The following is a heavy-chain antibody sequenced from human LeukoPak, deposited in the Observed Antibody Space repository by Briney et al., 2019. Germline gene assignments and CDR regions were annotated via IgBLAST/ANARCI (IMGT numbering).Heavy chain of an antibody. V-gene: IGHV3-30*02. Sequence: GGSLRLSCVVSGFTLSNYGIHWVRQAPGKGLEWVTFMQFDGSVEFYADSVKGRFTMSRDNSKNTAFLRMSGLRTEDTAVYYCARDSSVVVPAAIGYWGQGTLVTVSS. CDR3: ARDSSVVVPAAIGY. J-gene: IGHJ4*02. CDR2: MQFDGSVE. CDR1: GFTLSNYG. D-gene: IGHD2-2*02.